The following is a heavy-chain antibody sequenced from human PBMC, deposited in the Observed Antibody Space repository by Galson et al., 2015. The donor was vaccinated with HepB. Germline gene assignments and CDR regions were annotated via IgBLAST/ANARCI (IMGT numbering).Heavy chain of an antibody. D-gene: IGHD5-18*01. CDR3: ARDHRGYSYGYSSDY. J-gene: IGHJ4*02. CDR2: ISAYNGNT. CDR1: GYTFTSYG. Sequence: SVKVSCKASGYTFTSYGISWVRQAPGQGLEWMGWISAYNGNTNYAQKLQGRVTMTTDTSTSTAYMELRSLRSDDTAVYYCARDHRGYSYGYSSDYWGQGTLVTVSS. V-gene: IGHV1-18*04.